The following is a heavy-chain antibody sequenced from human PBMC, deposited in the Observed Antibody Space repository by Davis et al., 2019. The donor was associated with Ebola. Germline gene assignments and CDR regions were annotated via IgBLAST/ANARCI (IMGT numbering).Heavy chain of an antibody. D-gene: IGHD1-26*01. CDR3: AKRSGRYSYYFDH. J-gene: IGHJ4*02. CDR1: GFTFSSYA. V-gene: IGHV3-23*01. CDR2: ISGSGGST. Sequence: PGGSLRLSCAASGFTFSSYAMSWVRQAPGKGLEWVSAISGSGGSTYYADSVKGRFTISRDNSKNTVYLQMNSLRAEDTAIYYCAKRSGRYSYYFDHWGQGTLVTVSS.